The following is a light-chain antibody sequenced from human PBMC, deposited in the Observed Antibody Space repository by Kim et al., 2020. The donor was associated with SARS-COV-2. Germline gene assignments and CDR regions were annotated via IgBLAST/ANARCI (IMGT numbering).Light chain of an antibody. J-gene: IGKJ1*01. CDR1: QSVSSNY. CDR2: GAS. CDR3: PQYANSPRT. V-gene: IGKV3-20*01. Sequence: EIVLTQSPGTLSLSPGERATLSCRASQSVSSNYLAWYQRKPGQAPRLFIYGASSRAIGIPDRFSGSGSGTDFTLTISRLEPEDFAVYYCPQYANSPRTFGQGTKVDIK.